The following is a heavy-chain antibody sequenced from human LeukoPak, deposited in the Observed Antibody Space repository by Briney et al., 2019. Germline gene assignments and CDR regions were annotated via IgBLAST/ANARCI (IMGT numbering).Heavy chain of an antibody. J-gene: IGHJ6*02. D-gene: IGHD1/OR15-1a*01. CDR2: ISYDGNNK. CDR1: GFTFSSYA. Sequence: PGRSLRLSCAASGFTFSSYAMHWVRQAPGKGLEWVAVISYDGNNKYYADSVQGRFTISRDNSKNTLYLQMSTLRPEDTAVYYCARGPLNTFGVDAWGQGTTVTVSS. CDR3: ARGPLNTFGVDA. V-gene: IGHV3-30*04.